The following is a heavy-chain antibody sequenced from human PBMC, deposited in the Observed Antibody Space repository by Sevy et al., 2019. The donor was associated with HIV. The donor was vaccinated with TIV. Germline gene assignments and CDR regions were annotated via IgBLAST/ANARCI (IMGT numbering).Heavy chain of an antibody. D-gene: IGHD6-19*01. Sequence: SETLSLTCTISGGSISSSSYYWGWIRQPPGKGLEWMGSLYSTGATSYNPSLESRVTVSADTSRNRFYLKLDSVSAADSAVYYCATPLPSGWYEGTGGYFDLWGRGILVTVSS. CDR2: LYSTGAT. CDR1: GGSISSSSYY. J-gene: IGHJ2*01. V-gene: IGHV4-39*01. CDR3: ATPLPSGWYEGTGGYFDL.